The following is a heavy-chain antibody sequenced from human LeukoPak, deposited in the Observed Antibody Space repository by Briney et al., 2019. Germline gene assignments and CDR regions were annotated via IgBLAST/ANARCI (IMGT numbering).Heavy chain of an antibody. J-gene: IGHJ2*01. CDR2: IYTSEST. CDR1: GGSISSGSYY. V-gene: IGHV4-61*02. D-gene: IGHD3-10*01. Sequence: SQTLSLTCTVSGGSISSGSYYWSWIRQPAGKGLEWIGRIYTSESTNYNPSLKSRVTISVDTSKNQFSLKLSSVTAADTAVYYCARESESRGSSYWYFDLWGRGTLVTVSS. CDR3: ARESESRGSSYWYFDL.